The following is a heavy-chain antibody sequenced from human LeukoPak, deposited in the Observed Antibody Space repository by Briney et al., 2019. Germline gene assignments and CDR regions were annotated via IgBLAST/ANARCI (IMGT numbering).Heavy chain of an antibody. D-gene: IGHD3-10*01. Sequence: GGSLRLSCAASGFSFSSSAMSWVRQAPGKGLEWVSAITDSGHNTYYPDSLRGRFTISRDNAKNTLYLQMNSLRAEDTAVYYCAKLLWLGVYFFDSWGPGTLVTVSS. CDR3: AKLLWLGVYFFDS. CDR2: ITDSGHNT. J-gene: IGHJ4*02. V-gene: IGHV3-23*01. CDR1: GFSFSSSA.